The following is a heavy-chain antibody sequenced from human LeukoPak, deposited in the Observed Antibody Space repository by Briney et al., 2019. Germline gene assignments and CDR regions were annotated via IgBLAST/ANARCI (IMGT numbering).Heavy chain of an antibody. CDR2: INHSGST. Sequence: MSSETLSLTCAVYGGSFSGYYWSWIRQPPGKGLEWIGEINHSGSTNYNPSLKSRVTISVDTSKNQFSLKLSSVTAADTAVYYCARRGYYGSGSYYNGWFDPWGQGTLVTVSS. J-gene: IGHJ5*02. V-gene: IGHV4-34*01. D-gene: IGHD3-10*01. CDR3: ARRGYYGSGSYYNGWFDP. CDR1: GGSFSGYY.